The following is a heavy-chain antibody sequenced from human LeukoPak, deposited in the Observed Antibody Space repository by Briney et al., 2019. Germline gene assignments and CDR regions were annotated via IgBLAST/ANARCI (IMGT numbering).Heavy chain of an antibody. Sequence: SQTLSLTCTVSGGSISSGGYYWSWIRQHPGKGLEWIGYIYYSGSTYYNPSLKSRVTISVDRSKNQFSLKLSSVTAADTAVYYCARDQGSSSSPYYYYYYMDVWGKGTTVTVSS. CDR2: IYYSGST. J-gene: IGHJ6*03. CDR3: ARDQGSSSSPYYYYYYMDV. D-gene: IGHD6-6*01. CDR1: GGSISSGGYY. V-gene: IGHV4-31*03.